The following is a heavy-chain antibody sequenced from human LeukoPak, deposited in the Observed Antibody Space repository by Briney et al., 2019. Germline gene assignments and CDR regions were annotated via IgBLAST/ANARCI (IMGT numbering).Heavy chain of an antibody. CDR2: IIPIFGTA. J-gene: IGHJ6*03. D-gene: IGHD2-2*01. V-gene: IGHV1-69*05. Sequence: ASVKVSCKASGGTFSSYAISWVRQAPRQGLEWMGGIIPIFGTANYAQKFQGRVTITTDESTSTAYMELSSLRSEDTAVYYCAGDVVVVPAATYYYYYYMDVWGKGTTVTVSS. CDR3: AGDVVVVPAATYYYYYYMDV. CDR1: GGTFSSYA.